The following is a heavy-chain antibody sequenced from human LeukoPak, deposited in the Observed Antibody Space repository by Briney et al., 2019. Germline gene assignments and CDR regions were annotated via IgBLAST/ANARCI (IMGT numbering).Heavy chain of an antibody. V-gene: IGHV3-74*01. CDR1: GFTFTNYW. J-gene: IGHJ5*02. Sequence: GGSLRLSCAASGFTFTNYWMHWVRQAPGKGLVWGSRIIGDGSSTSYADSVKGRFTISRDNAMNTLYLQMNSLRVEDTAVYYCARDVRFGPWGQGTLVTVSS. CDR3: ARDVRFGP. D-gene: IGHD3-10*02. CDR2: IIGDGSST.